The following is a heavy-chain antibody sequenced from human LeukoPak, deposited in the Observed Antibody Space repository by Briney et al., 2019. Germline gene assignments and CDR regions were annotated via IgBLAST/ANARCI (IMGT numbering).Heavy chain of an antibody. CDR2: IIPIFGTA. V-gene: IGHV1-69*13. CDR1: GGTFSSYA. J-gene: IGHJ4*02. CDR3: ARGRTAMGLFDY. Sequence: GTSVKVSCKASGGTFSSYAISWVRQAPGQGLEWMGGIIPIFGTANYAQKFQGRVTITADESTSTAYMELSSLRSEDTAVYYCARGRTAMGLFDYWGQGTLVIVSS. D-gene: IGHD5-18*01.